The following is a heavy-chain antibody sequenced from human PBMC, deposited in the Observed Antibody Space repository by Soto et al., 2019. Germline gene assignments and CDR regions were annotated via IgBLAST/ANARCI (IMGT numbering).Heavy chain of an antibody. CDR3: AKTYYYGSGSYFPFDS. CDR1: GFSFSRYG. J-gene: IGHJ4*02. CDR2: IWYDGSNK. Sequence: GGSLRLSCAASGFSFSRYGMHWVRQAPGKGLEWVAVIWYDGSNKYYADSVKGRFTISRDNSRNTLFLQMNSLRAEDTAVYYCAKTYYYGSGSYFPFDSWGQGTLVTVSS. V-gene: IGHV3-33*06. D-gene: IGHD3-10*01.